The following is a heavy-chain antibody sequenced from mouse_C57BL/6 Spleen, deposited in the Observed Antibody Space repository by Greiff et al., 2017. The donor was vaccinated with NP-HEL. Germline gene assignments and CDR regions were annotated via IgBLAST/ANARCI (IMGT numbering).Heavy chain of an antibody. Sequence: EVKLVESGPGMVKPSQSLSLTCTVTGYSITSGYDWHWIRHFPGNKLEWMGYISYSGSTNYNPSLKSRISITHDTSKNHFFLKLNSVTTEDTATYYCARGHYGNSFDYWGQGTTLTVSS. CDR2: ISYSGST. CDR3: ARGHYGNSFDY. J-gene: IGHJ2*01. CDR1: GYSITSGYD. D-gene: IGHD2-1*01. V-gene: IGHV3-1*01.